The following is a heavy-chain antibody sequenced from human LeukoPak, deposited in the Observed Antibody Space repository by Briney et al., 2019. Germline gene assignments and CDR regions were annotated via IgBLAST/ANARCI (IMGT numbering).Heavy chain of an antibody. CDR2: IYYSGST. CDR1: GGSISSSSYY. D-gene: IGHD4-17*01. V-gene: IGHV4-39*01. Sequence: SETLSLTCTVSGGSISSSSYYWGWIRQPPGKGLEWIGNIYYSGSTYYNPSLKSRVTISVDTSKNQFSLKLSSVTAADTAVYYCARIVVDYGDSTGWFDPWGQGTLVTVSS. CDR3: ARIVVDYGDSTGWFDP. J-gene: IGHJ5*02.